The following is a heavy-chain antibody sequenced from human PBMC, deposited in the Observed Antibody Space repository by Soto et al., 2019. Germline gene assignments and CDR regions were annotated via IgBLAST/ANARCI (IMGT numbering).Heavy chain of an antibody. CDR3: AKTPFSLTLGTVLHDFGA. J-gene: IGHJ5*02. Sequence: PSETLSLTCTVSGASTRSTYWSWIRQSPGKGLEWIGYIYYSGTTTYNPSLKNRFTISVSTSKNELSLNLTSVTAADTAVYYCAKTPFSLTLGTVLHDFGAWGQGTLVTVSS. CDR1: GASTRSTY. D-gene: IGHD3-3*01. V-gene: IGHV4-59*01. CDR2: IYYSGTT.